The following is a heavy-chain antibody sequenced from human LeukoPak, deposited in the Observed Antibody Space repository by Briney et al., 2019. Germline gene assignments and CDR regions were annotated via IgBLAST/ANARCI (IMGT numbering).Heavy chain of an antibody. D-gene: IGHD3-22*01. CDR3: ARGAGSGYSFDY. Sequence: SETLSLTCTVSGGSISSSSYYWGWFRQPPGKGLEWIGSIYYSGSTYYNPSLKSRVTISVDTSKNQFSLKLSSVTAADTAVYYCARGAGSGYSFDYWGQGTLVTVSS. CDR2: IYYSGST. CDR1: GGSISSSSYY. J-gene: IGHJ4*02. V-gene: IGHV4-39*07.